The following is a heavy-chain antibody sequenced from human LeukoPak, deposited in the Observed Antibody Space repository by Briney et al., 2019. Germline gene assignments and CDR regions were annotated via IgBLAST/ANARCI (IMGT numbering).Heavy chain of an antibody. CDR2: ITDSGDTT. Sequence: GGSLRLSCAASGFSFGSFAMSWVRQAPGKGLEWVSTITDSGDTTYSADSVKGRFTISRDNAKNSLYLQMNSLRAEDTAVYYCARGISSYDYWGQGTLVTVSS. D-gene: IGHD3-3*02. V-gene: IGHV3-23*01. CDR3: ARGISSYDY. J-gene: IGHJ4*02. CDR1: GFSFGSFA.